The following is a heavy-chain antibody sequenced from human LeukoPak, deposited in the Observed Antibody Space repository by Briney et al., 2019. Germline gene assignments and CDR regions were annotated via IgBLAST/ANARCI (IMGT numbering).Heavy chain of an antibody. D-gene: IGHD2-15*01. CDR3: ARDHCSGGTCYSGGY. CDR2: TYTSGYT. CDR1: GFTVSSNY. V-gene: IGHV3-66*01. J-gene: IGHJ4*02. Sequence: GGSLRLSCAASGFTVSSNYMSWVRQAPGKGLEWVSVTYTSGYTYYADSVKDRFTISRDNSKNTLYLQMNSLRVEDMAIYYCARDHCSGGTCYSGGYWGQGTLVTVSS.